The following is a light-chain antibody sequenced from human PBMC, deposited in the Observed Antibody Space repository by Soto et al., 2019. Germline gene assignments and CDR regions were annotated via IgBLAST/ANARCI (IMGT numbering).Light chain of an antibody. Sequence: EILMTQSPATLSVSPGERATLSCRASQSVSSNLAWYQQKPGQAPRLLIYGASTRATGIPARFSGGGSGTDFTLTISRLEPEDFAVYYCQHYGSSPPITFGQGTRLEIK. CDR2: GAS. V-gene: IGKV3-15*01. J-gene: IGKJ5*01. CDR1: QSVSSN. CDR3: QHYGSSPPIT.